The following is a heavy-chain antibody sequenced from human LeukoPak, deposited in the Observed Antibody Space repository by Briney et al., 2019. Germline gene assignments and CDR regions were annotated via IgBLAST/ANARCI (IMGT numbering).Heavy chain of an antibody. Sequence: SETLSLTCTVSGYSINSGYYWGWIRQPPGKGLEWIGSIYHSGSTYYNPSLKSRVTMSVDTSKNQFSLKLSSVTAADTAVYYCARVRVAVAQYYFDYWGQGTLVTVSS. CDR3: ARVRVAVAQYYFDY. V-gene: IGHV4-38-2*02. CDR2: IYHSGST. CDR1: GYSINSGYY. J-gene: IGHJ4*02. D-gene: IGHD6-13*01.